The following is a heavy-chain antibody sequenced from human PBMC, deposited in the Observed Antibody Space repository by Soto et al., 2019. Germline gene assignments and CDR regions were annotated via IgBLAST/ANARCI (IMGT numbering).Heavy chain of an antibody. CDR3: AKGGRQWLVTSDFNY. V-gene: IGHV3-30*18. CDR1: GFTFSDYA. CDR2: VSHDGRNT. D-gene: IGHD6-19*01. J-gene: IGHJ4*02. Sequence: VPLVESGGGVVQPGRSLRLSCAASGFTFSDYAMHWVRQAPGKGLEWVAVVSHDGRNTHYADSVKGRFTISRDSSKNTVSLEMTCLRAEDTAVYYCAKGGRQWLVTSDFNYWGQGALVTVSS.